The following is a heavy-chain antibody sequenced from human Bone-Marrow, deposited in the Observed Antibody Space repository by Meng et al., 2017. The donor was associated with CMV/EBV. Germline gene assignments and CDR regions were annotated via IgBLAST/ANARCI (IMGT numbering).Heavy chain of an antibody. Sequence: GSLRLSCTVSGYSISSSSYYWDWIRQPPGKGLEWIGSIYYSGSTYYNPSLKSRVTISVDTSKNQFSLKLSSVTAADTAVYYCARDDAYYDFWSGYYYYYGMDVWGQGTTVTVSS. J-gene: IGHJ6*02. D-gene: IGHD3-3*01. CDR2: IYYSGST. CDR1: GYSISSSSYY. V-gene: IGHV4-39*07. CDR3: ARDDAYYDFWSGYYYYYGMDV.